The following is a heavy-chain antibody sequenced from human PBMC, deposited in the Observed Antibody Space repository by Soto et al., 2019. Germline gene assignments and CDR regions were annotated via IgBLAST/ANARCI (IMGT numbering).Heavy chain of an antibody. V-gene: IGHV1-18*01. Sequence: ASVKVSWKASGYTFTNYGISWVRQAPGQGLEWMGWISAYNGNINYAQKLQGRVTMTTDTSTSTDYMELRSLRSDDTPMYYCASSYCCGNCFSILPFDYYHYRIAFWTQRSTVTVSS. D-gene: IGHD2-21*02. CDR3: ASSYCCGNCFSILPFDYYHYRIAF. CDR1: GYTFTNYG. J-gene: IGHJ6*02. CDR2: ISAYNGNI.